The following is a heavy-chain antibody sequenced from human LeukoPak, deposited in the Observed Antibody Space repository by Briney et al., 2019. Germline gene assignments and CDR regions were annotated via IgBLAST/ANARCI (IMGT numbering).Heavy chain of an antibody. D-gene: IGHD4-17*01. CDR1: GGSISSYY. J-gene: IGHJ4*02. V-gene: IGHV4-59*08. Sequence: SETLSLTCTVSGGSISSYYWSWIWQPPGKGLEWIGYIYYSGSTNYNPSLKSRVTISVDTSKNQFSLKLSSVTAADTAVYYCARLRQHYGDYYFDYWGQGTLVTVSS. CDR2: IYYSGST. CDR3: ARLRQHYGDYYFDY.